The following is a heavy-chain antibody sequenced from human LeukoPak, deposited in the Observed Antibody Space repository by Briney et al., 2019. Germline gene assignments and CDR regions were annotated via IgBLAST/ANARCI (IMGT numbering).Heavy chain of an antibody. D-gene: IGHD6-19*01. CDR2: IWYDGSKE. J-gene: IGHJ4*02. CDR3: ARISGWSQFDY. Sequence: GRSLRLSCAASGFTFSSNGMNWVRQAPGKGLEWVAIIWYDGSKEYYVDSVKGRFTISGDNSKNMVYLEMNSLRAEDTAVYYCARISGWSQFDYWGQGSLVTVSS. CDR1: GFTFSSNG. V-gene: IGHV3-33*01.